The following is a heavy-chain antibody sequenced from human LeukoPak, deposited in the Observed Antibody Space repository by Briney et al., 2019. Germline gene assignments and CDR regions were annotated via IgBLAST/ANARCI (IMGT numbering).Heavy chain of an antibody. Sequence: PGGSLRLSCAASGLTGSHNYVSWVRQAPGKGLEWVAVIWYDGSNKYYADSVKGRFTISRDNPKDTLYLQMNSLRAEDTAVYYCATDGNSGKDYDYWGQGTLVTVSS. CDR3: ATDGNSGKDYDY. J-gene: IGHJ4*02. CDR1: GLTGSHNY. CDR2: IWYDGSNK. D-gene: IGHD6-13*01. V-gene: IGHV3-33*08.